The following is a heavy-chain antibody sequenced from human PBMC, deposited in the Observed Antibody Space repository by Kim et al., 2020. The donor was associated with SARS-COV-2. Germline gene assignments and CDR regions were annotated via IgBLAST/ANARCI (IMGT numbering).Heavy chain of an antibody. V-gene: IGHV4-34*01. CDR2: INHSGST. CDR1: GGSFSGYY. CDR3: ARVFWSEDYYYFGMDV. D-gene: IGHD3-3*01. Sequence: SETLSLTCAVYGGSFSGYYWSWIRQPPGKGLEWIGEINHSGSTNYNPSLKSRVTISVDTSKNQFSLKLSSVTAADTAVYYCARVFWSEDYYYFGMDVWGQGTTGTVSS. J-gene: IGHJ6*02.